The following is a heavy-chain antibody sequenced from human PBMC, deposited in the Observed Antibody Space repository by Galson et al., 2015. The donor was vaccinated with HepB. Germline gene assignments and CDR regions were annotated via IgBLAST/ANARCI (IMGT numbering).Heavy chain of an antibody. CDR2: IWYDGSNK. CDR1: GFTFSSYG. V-gene: IGHV3-33*01. CDR3: ARAQGQTTVTTYGIDY. J-gene: IGHJ4*02. D-gene: IGHD4-17*01. Sequence: LSCAASGFTFSSYGMHWVRQAPGKGLEWVAVIWYDGSNKYYADSVKGRFTISRDNSKNTLYLRMNSLRAEDTAVYYCARAQGQTTVTTYGIDYWGQGTLVTVSS.